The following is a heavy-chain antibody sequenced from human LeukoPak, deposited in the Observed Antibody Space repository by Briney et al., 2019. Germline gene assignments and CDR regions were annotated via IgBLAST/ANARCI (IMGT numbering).Heavy chain of an antibody. CDR2: INQDGSGK. Sequence: GGSLRLSCAASGFSFSSYWMSWVRQAPGKGLEWVANINQDGSGKYYVDSVKGRFTISRDNAKNSLYLQMNSLRAEDAAVYYCARVASSSSFDYWGQGTLVTVSS. D-gene: IGHD6-6*01. J-gene: IGHJ4*02. V-gene: IGHV3-7*04. CDR1: GFSFSSYW. CDR3: ARVASSSSFDY.